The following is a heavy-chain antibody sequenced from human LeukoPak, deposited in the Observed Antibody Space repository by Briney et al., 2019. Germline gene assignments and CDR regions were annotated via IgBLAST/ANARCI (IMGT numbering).Heavy chain of an antibody. Sequence: GRSLRLSCAASGFIFSSYGMHWVRQAPGKGLEWVARIWHDGSNDDYADSVKGRFTISRDNSKNTLYLQMNSLRAEDTAIHYCAKVTGDYYDTSGAFDYWGQGTLVTVSS. V-gene: IGHV3-33*06. D-gene: IGHD3-22*01. CDR3: AKVTGDYYDTSGAFDY. CDR1: GFIFSSYG. CDR2: IWHDGSND. J-gene: IGHJ4*02.